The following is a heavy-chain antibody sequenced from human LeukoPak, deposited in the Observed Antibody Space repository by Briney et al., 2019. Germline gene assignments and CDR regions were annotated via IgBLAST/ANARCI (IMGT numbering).Heavy chain of an antibody. V-gene: IGHV4-31*03. D-gene: IGHD3-3*01. Sequence: SETLSLTCTVSGGSISSGGYYWSWIRQHPGKGLEWIGYIYYSGSTYYNPSLRSRVTMSVDTSKNQFSLKLSSVTAADTAVYYCARDRFLEWFFDPWGQGTLVTVSS. CDR2: IYYSGST. J-gene: IGHJ5*02. CDR1: GGSISSGGYY. CDR3: ARDRFLEWFFDP.